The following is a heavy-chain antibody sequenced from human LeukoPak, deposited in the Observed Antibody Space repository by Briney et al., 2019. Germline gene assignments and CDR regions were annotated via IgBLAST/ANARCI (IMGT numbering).Heavy chain of an antibody. V-gene: IGHV3-53*01. CDR3: AADTDYDAFDI. Sequence: PGGSLRLSCAASGFTVRSSYMNWVRQAPGKGLEWVSVIYNGETTVYAGSVRGRFTISGDNSENTLHLQMNSLRAEDTAVYYCAADTDYDAFDIWGQGTMVTVSS. D-gene: IGHD4-11*01. CDR1: GFTVRSSY. CDR2: IYNGETT. J-gene: IGHJ3*02.